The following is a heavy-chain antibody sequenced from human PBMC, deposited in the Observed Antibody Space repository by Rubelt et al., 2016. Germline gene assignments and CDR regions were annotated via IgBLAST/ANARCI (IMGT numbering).Heavy chain of an antibody. CDR2: INSDGSIT. D-gene: IGHD4-17*01. V-gene: IGHV3-74*02. Sequence: EVQLLESGGGLVQPGGSLRLSCAASGFTFSSYAMSWVRQAPGKGLEWVSRINSDGSITSHADSVKGRFTISRDNAKNTLYLEMNSLRAEDTAVYYCARSEMDGDYVTYWGQGTLVTVSS. CDR3: ARSEMDGDYVTY. CDR1: GFTFSSYA. J-gene: IGHJ4*02.